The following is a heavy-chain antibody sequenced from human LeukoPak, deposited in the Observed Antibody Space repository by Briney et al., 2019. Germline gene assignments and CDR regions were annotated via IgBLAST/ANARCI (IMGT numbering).Heavy chain of an antibody. CDR3: ARDYYDSRKFDY. CDR1: GYDFINYG. D-gene: IGHD3-22*01. Sequence: ASVKVSCKASGYDFINYGISWVRQAPGRGREWMGWRSIYNGNTDYKLQGRVTMTTDTSTSTAYMEVRSLRSDDTAVYYCARDYYDSRKFDYWGQGTLVTVSS. J-gene: IGHJ4*02. V-gene: IGHV1-18*01. CDR2: RSIYNGNT.